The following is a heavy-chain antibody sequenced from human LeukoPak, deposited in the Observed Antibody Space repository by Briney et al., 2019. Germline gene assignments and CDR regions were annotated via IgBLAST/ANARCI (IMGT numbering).Heavy chain of an antibody. J-gene: IGHJ4*02. CDR2: IKPNSGDT. CDR1: GYSSTDYY. Sequence: ASMKVSCKASGYSSTDYYIYWVRQAPGQGLEWMGWIKPNSGDTNYVQKFEGRVTMTRDTSISTAYMELSSLRSDDTAVYYCATEKYSESFYDFWGQGTLVTVSS. D-gene: IGHD1-26*01. V-gene: IGHV1-2*02. CDR3: ATEKYSESFYDF.